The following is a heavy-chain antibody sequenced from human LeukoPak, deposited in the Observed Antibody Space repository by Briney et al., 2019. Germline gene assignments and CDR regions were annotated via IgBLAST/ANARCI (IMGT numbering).Heavy chain of an antibody. J-gene: IGHJ4*02. CDR1: GFTFSTYS. CDR2: ISSGSDHI. V-gene: IGHV3-21*01. Sequence: GGSLRLSCAASGFTFSTYSMNWVRQAPGKGLEWASSISSGSDHIYYADSVKGRFTISRDNAKNSLYLQMDSLRAEDTAVFFCARNDYASSSGYDFWGQGTLVTVSS. CDR3: ARNDYASSSGYDF. D-gene: IGHD6-6*01.